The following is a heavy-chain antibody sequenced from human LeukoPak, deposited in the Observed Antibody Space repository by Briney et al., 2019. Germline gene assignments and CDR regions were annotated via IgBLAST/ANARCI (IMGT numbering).Heavy chain of an antibody. CDR2: INWNGRST. J-gene: IGHJ4*02. CDR1: GFTFDDYD. V-gene: IGHV3-20*04. Sequence: GGSLRLSCAASGFTFDDYDLNWVRQAPGKGLEWVSGINWNGRSTGYADSVKGRFTISRDNAKNSLSLQMNSMRAEEDTASDYCARATARPPAHFDYWGQGILVTVSS. CDR3: ARATARPPAHFDY.